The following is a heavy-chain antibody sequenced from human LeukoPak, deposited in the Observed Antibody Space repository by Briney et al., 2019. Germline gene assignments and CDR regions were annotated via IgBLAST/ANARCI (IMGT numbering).Heavy chain of an antibody. Sequence: ERSLRLSCAASGFTFSSYGMHWVRQAPGKGLEWVAVISYDGSNKYYADSVKGRFTISRDNSKNTLYLQMNSLRAEDTAVYYCAKDRDWYYFDYWGQGTLVTVSS. J-gene: IGHJ4*02. CDR1: GFTFSSYG. CDR2: ISYDGSNK. CDR3: AKDRDWYYFDY. V-gene: IGHV3-30*18. D-gene: IGHD5-24*01.